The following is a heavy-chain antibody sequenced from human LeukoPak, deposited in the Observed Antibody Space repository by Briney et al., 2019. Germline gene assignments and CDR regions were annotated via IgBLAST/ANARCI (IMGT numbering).Heavy chain of an antibody. V-gene: IGHV1-8*03. Sequence: SVKVSCKASGYTFTRYDIDWVRQATGQGLEWMGWINPNSGNRGYAQKFQGRVTITRDTSINTGYMELSSLRSDDTAVYYCARANGDLDYWGQGTLVTVSS. CDR2: INPNSGNR. CDR1: GYTFTRYD. CDR3: ARANGDLDY. J-gene: IGHJ4*02. D-gene: IGHD4-17*01.